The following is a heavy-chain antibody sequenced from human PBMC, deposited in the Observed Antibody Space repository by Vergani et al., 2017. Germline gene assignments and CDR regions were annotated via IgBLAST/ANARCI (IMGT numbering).Heavy chain of an antibody. CDR2: MSSGDSI. Sequence: EVQLVESGGGVVRPGGSLRLSCVGSGFTFSDHYMSWVRQAPGKGLEWISYMSSGDSIYYADSVKCRVTVSSDNTKNTLYLQMNSLRDGDTALYYCVRREGHNQPPFDNWGQGTLVIVSS. CDR1: GFTFSDHY. J-gene: IGHJ4*02. D-gene: IGHD5-24*01. CDR3: VRREGHNQPPFDN. V-gene: IGHV3-69-1*01.